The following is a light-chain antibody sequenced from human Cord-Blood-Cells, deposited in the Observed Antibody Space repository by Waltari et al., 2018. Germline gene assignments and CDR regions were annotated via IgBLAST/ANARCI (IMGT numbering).Light chain of an antibody. J-gene: IGKJ1*01. CDR2: LGA. V-gene: IGKV2-28*01. Sequence: DIVMTQSPLSLPVTPAEPASISCRSSQSLLHSNGYNYLDWYLQKPGQSPQLLIYLGANRAAGVPGRFSGSGSGADCTRKISRVEAEDVGVYYCMQAVQTPLTFGQGTKVEIK. CDR3: MQAVQTPLT. CDR1: QSLLHSNGYNY.